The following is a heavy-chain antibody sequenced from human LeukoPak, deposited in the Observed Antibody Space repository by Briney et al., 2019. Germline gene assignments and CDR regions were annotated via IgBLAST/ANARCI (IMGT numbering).Heavy chain of an antibody. V-gene: IGHV3-48*01. J-gene: IGHJ6*02. CDR1: GFTFRSYS. CDR3: GSTGDYYGSGSYYKDYYYGTDV. Sequence: TGGSLGLSCAASGFTFRSYSMNWVRQAPGKGLEWVSYISSSSSTIYYADSVKGRFTISRDNAKNSLYLQMNSLRAEDTAVYYCGSTGDYYGSGSYYKDYYYGTDVWGQGTTVTVSS. D-gene: IGHD3-10*01. CDR2: ISSSSSTI.